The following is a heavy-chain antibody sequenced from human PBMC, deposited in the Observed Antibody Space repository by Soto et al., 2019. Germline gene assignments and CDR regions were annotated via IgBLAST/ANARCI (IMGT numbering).Heavy chain of an antibody. CDR2: IIPVFGNT. CDR1: GRSFSSDG. Sequence: QLQLEQSGPEVKKPGSSVKVSCKASGRSFSSDGVSWVRQAPGQGLAWMGGIIPVFGNTKYVQRFQGRLTITADKSTSTVYMEMSSLSSEDTAVYFCARGQYYSSGSAATSYFYFGIDVWGQGTTVIVSS. V-gene: IGHV1-69*06. J-gene: IGHJ6*02. CDR3: ARGQYYSSGSAATSYFYFGIDV. D-gene: IGHD3-10*01.